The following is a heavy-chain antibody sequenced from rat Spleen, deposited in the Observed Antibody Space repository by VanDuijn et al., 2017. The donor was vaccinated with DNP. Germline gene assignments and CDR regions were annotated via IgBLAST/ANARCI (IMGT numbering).Heavy chain of an antibody. CDR1: GYSITSNY. CDR3: ARGLNYGGYNYYWYFDF. D-gene: IGHD1-11*01. CDR2: ISYSGST. Sequence: EVLLQESGPGLVKPSQSLSLTCSVTGYSITSNYWGWIRKFPGNKLEWMGYISYSGSTNYSPSLKSRVSITRDTSKNQFFLQLNSVTTEDTATYYCARGLNYGGYNYYWYFDFWGPGIMVTVSS. J-gene: IGHJ1*01. V-gene: IGHV3-1*01.